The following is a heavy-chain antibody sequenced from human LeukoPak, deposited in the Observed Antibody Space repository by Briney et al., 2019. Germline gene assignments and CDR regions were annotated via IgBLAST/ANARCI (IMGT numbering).Heavy chain of an antibody. J-gene: IGHJ4*02. D-gene: IGHD2-2*01. CDR2: ISAYNGNT. CDR3: ARSACSSTSCYDY. V-gene: IGHV1-18*01. CDR1: GYTFATYG. Sequence: ASVKVSCTASGYTFATYGISWVRQAPGQGLEWVGWISAYNGNTNYAQKLQGRVTMTTDTSTSTAYMELRSLRSDDTAVYYCARSACSSTSCYDYWGQGTLVTVSS.